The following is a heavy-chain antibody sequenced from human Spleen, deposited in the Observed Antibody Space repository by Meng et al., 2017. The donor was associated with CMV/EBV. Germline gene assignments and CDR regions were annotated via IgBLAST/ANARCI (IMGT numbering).Heavy chain of an antibody. J-gene: IGHJ3*02. V-gene: IGHV4-34*01. CDR1: GGSFSGYY. Sequence: GSLRLSCAVYGGSFSGYYWSWIRQPPGKGLEWIGSIYYSGSTYYNPSLKSRVTISVDTSKNQFSLNLTSLTAADTAVYYCARISGGTPVNAFDIWGQGAMVTVSS. CDR3: ARISGGTPVNAFDI. CDR2: IYYSGST. D-gene: IGHD3-10*01.